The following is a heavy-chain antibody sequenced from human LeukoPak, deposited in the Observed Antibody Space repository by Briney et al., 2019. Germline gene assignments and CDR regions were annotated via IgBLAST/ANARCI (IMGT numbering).Heavy chain of an antibody. CDR3: ARCLRELGYYGMDV. D-gene: IGHD7-27*01. Sequence: SETLSLTCAVYGGSFSGYYWSWIRQPPGKGLEWIGEINHSGSTNYNPSLKSRVTISVDTSKNQFSLRLSSVTAADTAVYYCARCLRELGYYGMDVWGQGTTVTVSS. CDR2: INHSGST. J-gene: IGHJ6*02. V-gene: IGHV4-34*01. CDR1: GGSFSGYY.